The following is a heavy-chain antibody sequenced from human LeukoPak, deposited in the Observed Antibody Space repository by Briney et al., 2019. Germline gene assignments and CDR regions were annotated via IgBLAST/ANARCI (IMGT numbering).Heavy chain of an antibody. CDR3: AKGMYVGYYYGMDV. D-gene: IGHD1-26*01. Sequence: GGSLRLSCAASGFTFSSYAMSWVRQAPGKGLEWVSAISGSGGSTYYADSVKGRFTISRDNSKNTLYLQMNSLRDEDTAVYYCAKGMYVGYYYGMDVWGQGTTVTVSS. CDR2: ISGSGGST. J-gene: IGHJ6*02. CDR1: GFTFSSYA. V-gene: IGHV3-23*01.